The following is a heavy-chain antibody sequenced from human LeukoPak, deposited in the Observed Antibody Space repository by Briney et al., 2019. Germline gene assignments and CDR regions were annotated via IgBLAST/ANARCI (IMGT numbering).Heavy chain of an antibody. J-gene: IGHJ5*02. CDR1: GYTFTGYY. D-gene: IGHD3-10*01. V-gene: IGHV1-2*02. CDR2: INPNSGGT. Sequence: GASVKVSCKASGYTFTGYYMHWVRQAPGQGLEWMGWINPNSGGTNYAQKFQGRVTMTRDTSISTAYMELSRLRSDNTAVYYCARAHGSGSFFWFDPWGQGTLVTVSS. CDR3: ARAHGSGSFFWFDP.